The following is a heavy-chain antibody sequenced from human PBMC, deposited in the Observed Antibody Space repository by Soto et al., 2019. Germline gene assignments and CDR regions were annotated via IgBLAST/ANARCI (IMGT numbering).Heavy chain of an antibody. CDR3: ARGPREVDATPLYKWFDP. Sequence: SETLSLTCAVYGGSFSGYYWSWIRQPPGKGLEWIGEINHSGSTNYNPSLKSRVTISVDTSKNQFSLKLSSVTAADTAVYYCARGPREVDATPLYKWFDPWGQGTLVTVSS. CDR2: INHSGST. J-gene: IGHJ5*02. CDR1: GGSFSGYY. V-gene: IGHV4-34*01. D-gene: IGHD5-12*01.